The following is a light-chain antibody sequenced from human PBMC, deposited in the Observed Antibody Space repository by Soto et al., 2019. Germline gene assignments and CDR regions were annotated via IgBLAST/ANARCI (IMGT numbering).Light chain of an antibody. CDR3: QQSYSPPLA. CDR2: AAS. CDR1: QSITNY. Sequence: DIQMTQSPSSLSASVGDRVTITCRASQSITNYLNWYQQKPGKAPQLLVYAASTLQSVVPSRFSGGGSGTDFRLTISRLHPDDVVYYCYQQSYSPPLAFGQGTKVEVK. J-gene: IGKJ2*01. V-gene: IGKV1-39*01.